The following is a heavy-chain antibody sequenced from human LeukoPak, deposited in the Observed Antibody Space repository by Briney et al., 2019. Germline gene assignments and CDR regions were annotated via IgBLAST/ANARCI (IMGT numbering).Heavy chain of an antibody. V-gene: IGHV1-69*05. D-gene: IGHD3-22*01. J-gene: IGHJ3*02. CDR3: ARDYYDSSGPLPRAFDI. CDR1: GGTFSSYA. CDR2: IIPIFGTS. Sequence: SVKVSCKASGGTFSSYAISWVRQAPGQGLEWMGRIIPIFGTSNYAQKFQGRVTITTDESTSTAYMELSSLRSEDTAVYYCARDYYDSSGPLPRAFDIWGQGTMVTVSS.